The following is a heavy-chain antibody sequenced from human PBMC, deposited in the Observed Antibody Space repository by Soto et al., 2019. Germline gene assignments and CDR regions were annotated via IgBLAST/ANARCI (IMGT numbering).Heavy chain of an antibody. CDR2: ISGSGGRT. CDR1: GFPFSSYA. J-gene: IGHJ3*02. CDR3: AKGGYYSLFDI. Sequence: HPGGSLRLSCVASGFPFSSYAMSWVRQTPGKGLEWVSGISGSGGRTYYADSVKGRFTISRDNSNNTLSLQMHILRVEDSAVYFCAKGGYYSLFDIWGQGTMVTVSS. D-gene: IGHD3-16*01. V-gene: IGHV3-23*01.